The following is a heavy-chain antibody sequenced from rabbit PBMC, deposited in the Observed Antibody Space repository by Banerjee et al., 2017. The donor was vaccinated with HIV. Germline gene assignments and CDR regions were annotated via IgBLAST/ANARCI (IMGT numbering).Heavy chain of an antibody. J-gene: IGHJ4*01. V-gene: IGHV1S45*01. CDR2: INTSSGNT. CDR1: GFSFSNKHV. Sequence: QEQLEESGGDLVKPEGSLTLTCTASGFSFSNKHVMCWVRQAPGKGLEWIACINTSSGNTVYATWAKGRFTISKTSWTTVTLQMTSLTAADTATYFCARDVYRSGWNGDFNLWGQDTLVPS. D-gene: IGHD4-1*01. CDR3: ARDVYRSGWNGDFNL.